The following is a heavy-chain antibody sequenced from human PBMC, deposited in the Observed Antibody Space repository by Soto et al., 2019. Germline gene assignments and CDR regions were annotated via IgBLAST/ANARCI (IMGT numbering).Heavy chain of an antibody. Sequence: QITLKESGPTLVKPTQTLTLTCTFSGFSLSTSGVGVGWIRQPPGKALEWLALIYWDDDKRYSPSLKSRLTNTKDTSKSQVVLTMTNMDPVDTATFYCAHSLSSGWYSFPYFEYWGQGTLVTVSS. CDR2: IYWDDDK. CDR1: GFSLSTSGVG. J-gene: IGHJ4*02. D-gene: IGHD6-19*01. CDR3: AHSLSSGWYSFPYFEY. V-gene: IGHV2-5*02.